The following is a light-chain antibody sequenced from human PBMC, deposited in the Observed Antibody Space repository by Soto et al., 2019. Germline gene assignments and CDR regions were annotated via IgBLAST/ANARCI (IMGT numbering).Light chain of an antibody. CDR2: GAS. Sequence: EIVLTQSPGTLSLSPGESATLSCRASQSVVSSYLAWYRQKPGQAPRLLIYGASSRATCIADRFSGGGSGTDFTLTISRLEPEDCAVYYCQQYGSSPSTFGQGTKVEIK. CDR3: QQYGSSPST. J-gene: IGKJ1*01. V-gene: IGKV3-20*01. CDR1: QSVVSSY.